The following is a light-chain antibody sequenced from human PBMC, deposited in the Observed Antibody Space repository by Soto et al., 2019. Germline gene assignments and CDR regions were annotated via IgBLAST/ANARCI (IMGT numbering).Light chain of an antibody. V-gene: IGKV3-15*01. CDR3: QQYNNWLWT. CDR2: GAS. Sequence: EIVMTQSPATLSVSPGERATLSCRASQSVNSNLVWYQQKPGQAPRLLIYGASTRATGIPGRFSGSGYGTEFTLTISSLQSEDFAVYYCQQYNNWLWTFGQGTKVE. CDR1: QSVNSN. J-gene: IGKJ1*01.